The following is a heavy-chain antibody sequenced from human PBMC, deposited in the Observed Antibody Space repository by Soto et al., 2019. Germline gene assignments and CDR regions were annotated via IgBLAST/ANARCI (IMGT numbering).Heavy chain of an antibody. Sequence: QVQLQESGPGLVKPSETLSLTCTVSGGSISSYYWSWIRQPPGKGLEWIGYIYYSGSTNYNPSLKSRVTISVDTSKNQFSLKLSSVTAADTAVYYCVRLGAGGGVGYCSGGSCYHPFDYWGQGTLVTVSS. V-gene: IGHV4-59*08. J-gene: IGHJ4*02. CDR1: GGSISSYY. D-gene: IGHD2-15*01. CDR2: IYYSGST. CDR3: VRLGAGGGVGYCSGGSCYHPFDY.